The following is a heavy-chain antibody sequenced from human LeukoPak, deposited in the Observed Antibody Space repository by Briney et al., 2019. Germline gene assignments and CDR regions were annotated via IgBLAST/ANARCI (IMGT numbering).Heavy chain of an antibody. CDR2: IWYDGSNK. J-gene: IGHJ4*02. V-gene: IGHV3-33*06. D-gene: IGHD2-2*01. CDR3: AKENGIVPAGLIDY. Sequence: GGSLRLSCAASGFTFSSYSMHWVRQAPGKGLERVAVIWYDGSNKYYADSVKGRFTISRDNSKNTLYLQMNSLRAEDTAVYYCAKENGIVPAGLIDYWGQGTLVTVSS. CDR1: GFTFSSYS.